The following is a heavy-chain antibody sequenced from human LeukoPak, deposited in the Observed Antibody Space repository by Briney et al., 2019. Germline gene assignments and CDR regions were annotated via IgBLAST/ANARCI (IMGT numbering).Heavy chain of an antibody. J-gene: IGHJ3*02. Sequence: SETLSLTCAVDGGSFGDYYWSWIRQPPGRVLEWIGEFNLGGGTNYNPSLRSRLTISVDAAKSQASLKLSSVTPVDTALYYCARIYNDTSGNHNQAFDMWGQGTMVTVSS. CDR3: ARIYNDTSGNHNQAFDM. CDR2: FNLGGGT. CDR1: GGSFGDYY. V-gene: IGHV4-34*01. D-gene: IGHD3-22*01.